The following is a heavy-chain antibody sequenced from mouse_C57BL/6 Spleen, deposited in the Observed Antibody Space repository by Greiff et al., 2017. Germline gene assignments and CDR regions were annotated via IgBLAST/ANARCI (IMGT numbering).Heavy chain of an antibody. V-gene: IGHV1-26*01. D-gene: IGHD1-1*01. Sequence: EVQLQQSGPELVKPGASVKISCKASGYTFTDYYMTWVKQSPGKSLEWIGNINPGRGGTSYNEKFKGKATLTVDKSSSTADMLLRSLTSEDSAVYYWERVGSSDALDYWGQGNTVTVSS. CDR2: INPGRGGT. CDR1: GYTFTDYY. J-gene: IGHJ4*01. CDR3: ERVGSSDALDY.